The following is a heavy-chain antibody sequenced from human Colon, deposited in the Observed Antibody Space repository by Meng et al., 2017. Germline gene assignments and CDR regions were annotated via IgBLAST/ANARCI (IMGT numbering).Heavy chain of an antibody. D-gene: IGHD2-21*02. CDR3: ARVNGDFDEAWFDP. CDR1: GGSVSSGDYY. V-gene: IGHV4-61*08. Sequence: VHLHESGPGLVRPSETLSLTCTVSGGSVSSGDYYWSWIRQPPGKGLEWLGYVYYTGNTNYNPSLKNRVTISLDTSNNQFSLKLTSMTAADAAIYYCARVNGDFDEAWFDPWGQGTLVTVSS. CDR2: VYYTGNT. J-gene: IGHJ5*02.